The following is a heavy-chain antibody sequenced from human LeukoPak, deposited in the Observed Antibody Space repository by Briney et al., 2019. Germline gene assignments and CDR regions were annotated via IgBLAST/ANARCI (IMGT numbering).Heavy chain of an antibody. J-gene: IGHJ5*02. Sequence: PSETLSLTCTVSGGSISSSSYYWGWIRQPPGKVLEWIGSIYYSGSTYYNPSLKSRVTISVDTSKNQFSLKLSSVTAADTAVYYCARHTRKWLSPNWFDPWGQGTLVTVSS. CDR2: IYYSGST. V-gene: IGHV4-39*01. D-gene: IGHD6-19*01. CDR3: ARHTRKWLSPNWFDP. CDR1: GGSISSSSYY.